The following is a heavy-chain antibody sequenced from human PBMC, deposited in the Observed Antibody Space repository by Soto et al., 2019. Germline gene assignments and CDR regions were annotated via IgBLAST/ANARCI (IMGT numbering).Heavy chain of an antibody. Sequence: QVQLVESGGGVVQPGRSLRLSCAASGFTFSSYGMHWVRQAPGKGLEWVAVISYDGSNKYYADSAKGRFTISRDNSKNTLYLQMNSLRAEDTAVYYCAKPPGPYYYYYYGMDVWGQGTTVTVSS. V-gene: IGHV3-30*18. J-gene: IGHJ6*02. CDR2: ISYDGSNK. CDR3: AKPPGPYYYYYYGMDV. CDR1: GFTFSSYG.